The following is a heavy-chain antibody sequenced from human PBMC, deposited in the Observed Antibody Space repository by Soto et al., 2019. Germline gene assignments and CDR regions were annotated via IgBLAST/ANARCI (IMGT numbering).Heavy chain of an antibody. CDR2: GSAYNGDT. D-gene: IGHD3-10*02. J-gene: IGHJ4*02. Sequence: QVQLVQSGAEVKKPGASVRVSCKASGYTFTNYGISWVRQAPGQGLEWIGWGSAYNGDTIYAQKLQGRVTMTTDTSTSTAYMELRSLRYDDTAMYSCARVPSYLREDYWGQGTLVTVSS. V-gene: IGHV1-18*01. CDR1: GYTFTNYG. CDR3: ARVPSYLREDY.